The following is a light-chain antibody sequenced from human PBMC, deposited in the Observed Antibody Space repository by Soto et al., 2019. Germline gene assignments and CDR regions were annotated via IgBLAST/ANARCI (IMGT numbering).Light chain of an antibody. Sequence: IVMTQSPATLSVSPGDRATLSCRASQSVRTNLAWYQLTPGQTPRLLIYDASTRATGVPVRFSGSGSGVAFTLTISGLQSEDFEVYHCQQYNQWPGTLGQGTKVDIK. J-gene: IGKJ1*01. CDR1: QSVRTN. V-gene: IGKV3-15*01. CDR2: DAS. CDR3: QQYNQWPGT.